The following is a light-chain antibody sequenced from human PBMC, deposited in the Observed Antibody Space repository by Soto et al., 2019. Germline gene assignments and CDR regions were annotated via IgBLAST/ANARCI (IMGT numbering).Light chain of an antibody. J-gene: IGLJ2*01. CDR2: DTV. CDR1: NSNIGTEY. Sequence: QSVLTQPPSVSAAPGQKVTISCSGSNSNIGTEYVSWYQQFPGTAPKLLIYDTVNRPSGIPDRFSGSKSGTSATLDITGVQTGDEADYYCGTWDSSLNVGVFAGGTKVTVL. CDR3: GTWDSSLNVGV. V-gene: IGLV1-51*01.